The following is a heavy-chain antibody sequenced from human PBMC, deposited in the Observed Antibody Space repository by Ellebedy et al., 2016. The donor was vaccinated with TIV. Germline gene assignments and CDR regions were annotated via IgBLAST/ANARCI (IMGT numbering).Heavy chain of an antibody. Sequence: GESLKISCEASGFTFSNFNMHWVRQAPGKGLEWVAFISNDGTNNYYADSVRGRFTISRDNSKKTLYLQMNSLRVEDTAVYYCTGLLAVRGGWGQGTLVTVSS. D-gene: IGHD3-10*01. CDR1: GFTFSNFN. J-gene: IGHJ4*02. CDR3: TGLLAVRGG. V-gene: IGHV3-30-3*01. CDR2: ISNDGTNN.